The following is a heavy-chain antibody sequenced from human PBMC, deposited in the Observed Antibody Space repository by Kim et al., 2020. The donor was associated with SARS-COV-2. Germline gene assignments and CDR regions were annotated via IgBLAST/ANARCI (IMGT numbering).Heavy chain of an antibody. CDR2: ISSSSSYI. CDR3: ARDPMATTFFDY. CDR1: GFTFSGYS. Sequence: GGSLRLSCAASGFTFSGYSMNWVRQAPGKGLEWVSSISSSSSYIYYADSVKGRFTISRDNAKNSLYLQMNSLRAEDTAVYYCARDPMATTFFDYWGQGTLVTVSS. J-gene: IGHJ4*02. V-gene: IGHV3-21*01. D-gene: IGHD5-18*01.